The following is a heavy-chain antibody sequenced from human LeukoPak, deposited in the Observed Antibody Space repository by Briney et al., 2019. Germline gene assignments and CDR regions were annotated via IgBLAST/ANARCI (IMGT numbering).Heavy chain of an antibody. CDR1: GFTFSSYT. Sequence: GGSLRLSCAASGFTFSSYTMNWVRQAPGKGLEWVSSISSSSYIYYADSVKGRFTTSRDNAKNSLCLQMNSLRAEDTAVYYCARDPGSSSYADYWGQGTLVTVSS. CDR3: ARDPGSSSYADY. CDR2: ISSSSYI. D-gene: IGHD6-13*01. J-gene: IGHJ4*02. V-gene: IGHV3-21*01.